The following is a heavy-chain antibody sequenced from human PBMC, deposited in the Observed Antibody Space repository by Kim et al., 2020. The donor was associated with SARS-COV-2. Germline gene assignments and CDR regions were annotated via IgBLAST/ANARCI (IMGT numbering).Heavy chain of an antibody. CDR2: MNPKNGNT. CDR3: TRGAGLDYGGTWDDAFDI. J-gene: IGHJ3*02. D-gene: IGHD4-17*01. V-gene: IGHV1-8*02. Sequence: ASVKVSCKASGDMFMSYDINWVRQATGQGLEWMGWMNPKNGNTGTAQKFQGRVTMTRSTSISTAYLELSSLTSEDTAVYYCTRGAGLDYGGTWDDAFDIWGQGTMVTVSS. CDR1: GDMFMSYD.